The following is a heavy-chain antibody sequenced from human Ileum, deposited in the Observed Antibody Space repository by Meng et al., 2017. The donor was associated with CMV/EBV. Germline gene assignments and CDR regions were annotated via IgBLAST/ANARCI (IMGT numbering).Heavy chain of an antibody. Sequence: QVQPVQSGAQVNKPGASLKVSCKASGYTFPDRSIHWVRQAPGQGPEGLGWINPKDGDTDYTESFQGRVTLTRDTSITTAYMELHNLKSDDTAIYYCARENWVYDLWGQGTLVTVSS. CDR2: INPKDGDT. CDR1: GYTFPDRS. J-gene: IGHJ5*02. CDR3: ARENWVYDL. V-gene: IGHV1-2*02. D-gene: IGHD2/OR15-2a*01.